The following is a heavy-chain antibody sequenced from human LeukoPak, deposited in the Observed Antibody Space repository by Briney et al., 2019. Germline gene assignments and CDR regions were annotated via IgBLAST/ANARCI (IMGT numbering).Heavy chain of an antibody. Sequence: GGSLRLFCAASGFSFEAYGMYWVRQAPGKGLEWVSGITWNSDDMAYADSVKGRFTISRDNAKNCLYLQMNSLTVEDTALYYCTRVTSWRTGFDYWGQGTLVTVSS. J-gene: IGHJ4*02. CDR3: TRVTSWRTGFDY. V-gene: IGHV3-9*01. D-gene: IGHD1-1*01. CDR2: ITWNSDDM. CDR1: GFSFEAYG.